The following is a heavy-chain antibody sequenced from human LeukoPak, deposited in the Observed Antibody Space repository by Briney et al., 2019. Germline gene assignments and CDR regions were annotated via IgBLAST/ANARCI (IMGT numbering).Heavy chain of an antibody. Sequence: GGSLRLSCAASGFIFSSYGMHWVRQAPGKGLEWVAVIWYDGSNKYYADSVKGRFTISRDNSKNTLYQQMNSLRAEDTAVYYCARDPVRGVLGGNWFDPWGQGTLVTVSS. CDR3: ARDPVRGVLGGNWFDP. J-gene: IGHJ5*02. D-gene: IGHD3-10*01. CDR2: IWYDGSNK. V-gene: IGHV3-33*01. CDR1: GFIFSSYG.